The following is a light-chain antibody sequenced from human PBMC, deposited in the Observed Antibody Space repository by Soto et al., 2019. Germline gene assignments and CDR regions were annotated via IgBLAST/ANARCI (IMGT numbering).Light chain of an antibody. Sequence: DIVMTQSPDSLAVSLGERATINCNSSQSVLYSSNNKNYLAWYQQKPGQPPKLLIYWASTRESGVPDRFSGSGSGTDLTLTISSLQAEDVAVYYCQQYYSTLRTFGQGTKVDI. J-gene: IGKJ1*01. CDR1: QSVLYSSNNKNY. CDR2: WAS. CDR3: QQYYSTLRT. V-gene: IGKV4-1*01.